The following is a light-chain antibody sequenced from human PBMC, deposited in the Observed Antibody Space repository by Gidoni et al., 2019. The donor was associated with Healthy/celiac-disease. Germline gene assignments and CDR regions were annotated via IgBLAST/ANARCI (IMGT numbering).Light chain of an antibody. CDR2: RDS. V-gene: IGLV3-9*01. CDR1: NIGSKN. J-gene: IGLJ3*02. Sequence: SYELTQPLSVPVALGQTARITCGGNNIGSKNVHWYQQKPGQAPVLVIYRDSNRPSGIPERFSGSNSGNTATLTISRAQAGDEADYYCQVWDSSTASVFGGGTKLTVL. CDR3: QVWDSSTASV.